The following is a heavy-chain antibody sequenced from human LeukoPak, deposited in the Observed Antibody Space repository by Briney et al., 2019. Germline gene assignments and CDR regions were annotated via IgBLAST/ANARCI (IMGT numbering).Heavy chain of an antibody. J-gene: IGHJ4*02. CDR2: IYPGDSDT. V-gene: IGHV5-51*01. CDR3: AREPAVAAATNFDF. CDR1: GYSFSTHW. D-gene: IGHD2-15*01. Sequence: GESLEISCQASGYSFSTHWIGWVRQTPGKGLEWMGLIYPGDSDTKYSLSFQGQVTMSVDKSISTAYLEWSGLKASDTATYYCAREPAVAAATNFDFWGQGTLVTVSS.